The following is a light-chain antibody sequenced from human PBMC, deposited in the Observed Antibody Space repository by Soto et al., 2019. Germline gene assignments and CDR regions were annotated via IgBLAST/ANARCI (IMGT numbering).Light chain of an antibody. J-gene: IGLJ1*01. CDR2: EVY. Sequence: QSALTQPPSASGSPGQSVTISCTGTSSDVGGYNYVSWYQHHPGKAPTLIIYEVYKRPSGVPDRFSGSKSGNTAALTVSGLQAEDEAEYYCSSYVGNNSYVFGTGTKLTVL. CDR1: SSDVGGYNY. V-gene: IGLV2-8*01. CDR3: SSYVGNNSYV.